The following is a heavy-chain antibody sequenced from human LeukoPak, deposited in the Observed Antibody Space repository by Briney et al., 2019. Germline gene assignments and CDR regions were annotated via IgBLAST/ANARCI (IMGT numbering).Heavy chain of an antibody. CDR3: ARQSIAARGYYYYMDV. V-gene: IGHV4-61*02. J-gene: IGHJ6*03. D-gene: IGHD6-6*01. Sequence: SETLSLTCTVSGGSISVGDYFWSWVRQPAGKGLEWIGRVYTSGSANYHPSFESRVTVSLGTSKNQFSLNLRSVTAADTAVYYCARQSIAARGYYYYMDVWGKGTTVTVSS. CDR2: VYTSGSA. CDR1: GGSISVGDYF.